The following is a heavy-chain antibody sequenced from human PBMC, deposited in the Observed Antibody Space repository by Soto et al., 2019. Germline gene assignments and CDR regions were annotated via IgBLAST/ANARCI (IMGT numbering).Heavy chain of an antibody. D-gene: IGHD6-6*01. J-gene: IGHJ4*02. V-gene: IGHV3-23*01. CDR2: ISGTGGST. Sequence: EVQLLESGGGLVQPGGSLRLSCAASGLTFSTYAMTWVRQAQGKGLEWVSAISGTGGSTYYADSVKGRFTISRDNSKNTLYLQMNSLRAEDTAVYYCAKNWDTTSSSSSHWGQGTLVTVSS. CDR3: AKNWDTTSSSSSH. CDR1: GLTFSTYA.